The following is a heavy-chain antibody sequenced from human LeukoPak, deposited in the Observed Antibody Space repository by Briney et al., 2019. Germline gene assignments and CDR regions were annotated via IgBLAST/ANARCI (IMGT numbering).Heavy chain of an antibody. CDR2: IKPDGSAE. CDR3: ATGLRDDILTGYSNLLDY. D-gene: IGHD3-9*01. Sequence: GGSLRLSCATSGFTFSSNWMSWVRHAPGRGLEWVANIKPDGSAEYYAASVKGRFTLSRDNAKNSLYLQMNSLRAEDTAVYYCATGLRDDILTGYSNLLDYWGQGTLVTVSS. J-gene: IGHJ4*02. CDR1: GFTFSSNW. V-gene: IGHV3-7*01.